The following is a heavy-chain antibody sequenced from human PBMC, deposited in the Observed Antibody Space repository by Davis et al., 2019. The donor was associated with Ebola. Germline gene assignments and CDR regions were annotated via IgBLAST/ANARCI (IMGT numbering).Heavy chain of an antibody. CDR1: GGTFSSYA. J-gene: IGHJ4*02. V-gene: IGHV1-69*06. CDR2: IIPIFGTA. D-gene: IGHD1-14*01. CDR3: AASAGTVGQFDY. Sequence: SVKVSCKASGGTFSSYAISRVRQAPGQGLEWMGGIIPIFGTANYAQKFQGRVTITADKSTSTAYMELSSLRSEDTAVYYCAASAGTVGQFDYWGQGTLVTVSS.